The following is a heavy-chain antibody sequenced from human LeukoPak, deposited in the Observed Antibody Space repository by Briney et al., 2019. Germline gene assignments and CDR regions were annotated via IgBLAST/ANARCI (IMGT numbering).Heavy chain of an antibody. Sequence: GASVKVSCKASGYTFTSYAMHWVRQAPGQRLEWMGWINAGNGNTKYSQKFQGRVTITRDTSASTAYMELSSLRSEDAAVYYCARDRYCSGGSCCYFDYWGQGTLVTVSS. CDR3: ARDRYCSGGSCCYFDY. CDR1: GYTFTSYA. D-gene: IGHD2-15*01. J-gene: IGHJ4*02. V-gene: IGHV1-3*01. CDR2: INAGNGNT.